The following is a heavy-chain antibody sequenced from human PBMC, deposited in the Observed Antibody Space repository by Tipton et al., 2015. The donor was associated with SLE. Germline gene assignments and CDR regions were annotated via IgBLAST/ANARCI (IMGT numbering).Heavy chain of an antibody. CDR2: IYSSGGT. CDR1: GASIRSGGHY. J-gene: IGHJ5*02. CDR3: ARGPPFMEWERNWFDP. D-gene: IGHD3-3*02. V-gene: IGHV4-61*02. Sequence: TLSLTCTVSGASIRSGGHYWSWIRQPAGKGLEWVGRIYSSGGTDYNPSLKSRVTISIDTSKNQFSLKLTSVTAADTAVYYCARGPPFMEWERNWFDPWGQGTQVTVSS.